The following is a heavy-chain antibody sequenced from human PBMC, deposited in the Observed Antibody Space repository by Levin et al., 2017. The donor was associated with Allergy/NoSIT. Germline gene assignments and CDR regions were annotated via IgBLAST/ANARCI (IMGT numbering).Heavy chain of an antibody. CDR1: GFPFSSYA. V-gene: IGHV3-23*01. CDR3: AKDTHPSLVGFGEFDY. J-gene: IGHJ4*02. D-gene: IGHD3-10*01. Sequence: GESLKISCTASGFPFSSYAMSWVRQAPGKGLEWVSAISDSGGSTFYADSVRGRFTISRDNSKSTLYLQMNSLRAEDTAVYYCAKDTHPSLVGFGEFDYWGQGTLVTVSS. CDR2: ISDSGGST.